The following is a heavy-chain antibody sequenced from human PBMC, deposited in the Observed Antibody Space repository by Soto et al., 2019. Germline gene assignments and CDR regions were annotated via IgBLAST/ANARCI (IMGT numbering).Heavy chain of an antibody. CDR3: ARDVAALDY. CDR1: GYTFTSYA. CDR2: INAGNGNT. Sequence: ASVKVSCKAAGYTFTSYAMHWVRQAPGQRVDWLGWINAGNGNTKHSQKFQGRVTITRDTFASTAYMELSSLRSEDTAVYYCARDVAALDYWGQGTLVTVSS. V-gene: IGHV1-3*01. D-gene: IGHD6-13*01. J-gene: IGHJ4*02.